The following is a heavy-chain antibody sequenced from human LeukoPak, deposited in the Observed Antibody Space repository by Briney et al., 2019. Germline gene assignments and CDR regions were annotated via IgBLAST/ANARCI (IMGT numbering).Heavy chain of an antibody. CDR2: INPNSGGT. CDR3: ASAYGDYDAEYYQH. Sequence: GASVKVSCKASGYTFTGYYMHWVRQAPGQGLEWMGWINPNSGGTNYAQKFQGRVTMTRDTSISTAYMELSRLRSDDTAVYYCASAYGDYDAEYYQHWGQGTLVTVSS. J-gene: IGHJ1*01. D-gene: IGHD4-17*01. CDR1: GYTFTGYY. V-gene: IGHV1-2*02.